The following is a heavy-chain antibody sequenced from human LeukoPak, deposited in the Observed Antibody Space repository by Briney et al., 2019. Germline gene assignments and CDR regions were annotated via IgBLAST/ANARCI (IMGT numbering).Heavy chain of an antibody. CDR2: ISVSGGST. CDR3: ARDALYCSSTSCYRYWYFDL. Sequence: GGSLRLSCAASGFTFSSYALSWVRQAPGKGLEWVSSISVSGGSTYYADSVKGRFTISRDNAKNSLYLQMNSLRAEDTAVYYCARDALYCSSTSCYRYWYFDLWGRGTLVTVSS. CDR1: GFTFSSYA. V-gene: IGHV3-23*01. J-gene: IGHJ2*01. D-gene: IGHD2-2*01.